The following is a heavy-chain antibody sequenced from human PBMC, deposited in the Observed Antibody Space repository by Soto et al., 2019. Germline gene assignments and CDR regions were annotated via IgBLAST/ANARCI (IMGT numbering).Heavy chain of an antibody. CDR1: GGTFSSYA. D-gene: IGHD6-19*01. Sequence: QVQLVQSGAEVKKPGSSVKVSCKASGGTFSSYAISWVRQAPGQGLEWMGGIIPIFGTANYAQKFQGRVTITADESTSTAYMELSSLRSEDTAVYYCARDGGWSIAVAGRGHFDYWGQGTLVTVSS. V-gene: IGHV1-69*12. CDR3: ARDGGWSIAVAGRGHFDY. J-gene: IGHJ4*02. CDR2: IIPIFGTA.